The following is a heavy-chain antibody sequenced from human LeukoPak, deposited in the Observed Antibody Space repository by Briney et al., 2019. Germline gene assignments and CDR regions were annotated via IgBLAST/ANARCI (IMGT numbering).Heavy chain of an antibody. CDR1: GYSINSGYY. J-gene: IGHJ3*02. CDR2: IYYSGST. Sequence: PSETLSLTCTVSGYSINSGYYWGWIRQPPGKGLEWIGSIYYSGSTYYNPSLKSRVTISVDTSKNQFSLKLSSVTAADTAVYYCARDLIPQWGESAFDIWGQGTMVTVSS. CDR3: ARDLIPQWGESAFDI. V-gene: IGHV4-38-2*02. D-gene: IGHD3-16*01.